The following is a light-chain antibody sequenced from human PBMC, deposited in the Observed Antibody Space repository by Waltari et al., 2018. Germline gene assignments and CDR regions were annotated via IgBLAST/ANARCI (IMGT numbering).Light chain of an antibody. J-gene: IGKJ2*01. V-gene: IGKV1-5*03. CDR3: QQYNSYSYT. CDR1: QSINSW. Sequence: DSQMTQSPPTPSASVGERVTITCRASQSINSWLVWYQQKPGKAPKLLTYEASSLETGVPSRFSGSGSGTEFTLTISSLQPDDFATYYCQQYNSYSYTFGQGTKLEIK. CDR2: EAS.